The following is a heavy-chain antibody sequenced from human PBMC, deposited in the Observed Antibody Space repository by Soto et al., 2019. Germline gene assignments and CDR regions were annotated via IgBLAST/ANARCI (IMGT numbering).Heavy chain of an antibody. CDR3: ARQESFVVTT. D-gene: IGHD2-21*01. V-gene: IGHV4-59*08. Sequence: SETLSLTCTVSGGSISSYYWSWIRQPPGKGLEWIGYIYYSGSTNYNPSLKSRVTISVDTSKNQFSLKLSSVTAADTAVYYCARQESFVVTTWGQGTLVTVSS. CDR1: GGSISSYY. CDR2: IYYSGST. J-gene: IGHJ4*02.